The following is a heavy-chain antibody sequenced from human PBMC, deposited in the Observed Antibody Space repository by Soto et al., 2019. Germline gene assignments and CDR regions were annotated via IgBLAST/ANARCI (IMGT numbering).Heavy chain of an antibody. V-gene: IGHV4-39*01. CDR3: ARRLYYYYGMDV. CDR2: IYYSGST. D-gene: IGHD4-17*01. J-gene: IGHJ6*02. Sequence: SETLSLTCTVSGGSISSSSYYWGWIRQPPGKGLEWIGSIYYSGSTYYNPSLKGRVTISVDTSKNQFSLKMSSVTAADTAVYYCARRLYYYYGMDVWGQGTTVTVSS. CDR1: GGSISSSSYY.